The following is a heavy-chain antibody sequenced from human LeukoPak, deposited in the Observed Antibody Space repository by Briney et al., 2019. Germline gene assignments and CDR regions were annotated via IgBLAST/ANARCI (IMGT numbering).Heavy chain of an antibody. CDR2: IKPDGSDK. J-gene: IGHJ1*01. D-gene: IGHD2-2*01. V-gene: IGHV3-7*01. CDR1: GFTFSTYW. CDR3: AREGFPPGVLH. Sequence: GGSLRLSCEASGFTFSTYWMSWARQAPGKGPECVANIKPDGSDKYYVDSMKGRFTISRDNAKNSLYLQMNNLRAEDTAVYYCAREGFPPGVLHWGQGTLVTVSS.